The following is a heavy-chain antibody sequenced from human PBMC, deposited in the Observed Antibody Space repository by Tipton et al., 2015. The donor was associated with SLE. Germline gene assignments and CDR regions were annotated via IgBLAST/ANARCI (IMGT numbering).Heavy chain of an antibody. CDR2: SYYTGST. CDR1: GGSICSHY. V-gene: IGHV4-59*11. CDR3: AGSISWSPNWFDP. J-gene: IGHJ5*02. D-gene: IGHD2-2*01. Sequence: TLSLTCTVSGGSICSHYWCWIRQSPGKGLEWIGYSYYTGSTSYNPSLKSRVTISIYTSKNQFSLSLSSVTAADTAVYYCAGSISWSPNWFDPWGLGTLVTVSS.